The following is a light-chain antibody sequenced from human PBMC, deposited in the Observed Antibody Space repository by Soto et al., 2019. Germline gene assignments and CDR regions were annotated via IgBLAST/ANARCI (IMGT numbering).Light chain of an antibody. Sequence: DIQMTQSPSTLSLSAGDRVAITCRASQSINSWLAWYQLKPGKAPKLLIYDASNLESGVPSRFSGSGSGTEFTLTISSLQPDDFATYYCQQYASYPPTFGQGTKVDIK. CDR3: QQYASYPPT. V-gene: IGKV1-5*01. CDR2: DAS. CDR1: QSINSW. J-gene: IGKJ1*01.